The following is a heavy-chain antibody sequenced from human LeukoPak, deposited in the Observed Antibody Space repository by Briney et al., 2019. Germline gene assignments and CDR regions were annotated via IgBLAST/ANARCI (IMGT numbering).Heavy chain of an antibody. V-gene: IGHV3-23*01. J-gene: IGHJ3*02. CDR3: AKDTGSWYRAFDI. CDR1: GFTFSSYA. D-gene: IGHD6-13*01. Sequence: PGGSLRLSCAASGFTFSSYAMSWVRQAPGKGLEWVSAISGSGGSTYYADSVKGRFTISRDNSKNTLYLQMNSLRAEDTALYYCAKDTGSWYRAFDIWGQGTMVTVSS. CDR2: ISGSGGST.